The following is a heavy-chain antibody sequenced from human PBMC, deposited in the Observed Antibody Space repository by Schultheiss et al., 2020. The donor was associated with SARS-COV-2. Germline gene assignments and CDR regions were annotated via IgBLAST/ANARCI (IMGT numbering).Heavy chain of an antibody. Sequence: SETLSLTCTVSGGSISSGGYYWSWIRQHPGKGLEWIGYIYYSGSTNYNPSLKSRVTISVDTSKNQFSLQLSSVTAADTAVYYCARYYYDGTGDNWFDPWGQGIQVTVSS. CDR2: IYYSGST. CDR3: ARYYYDGTGDNWFDP. D-gene: IGHD3-3*01. J-gene: IGHJ5*02. CDR1: GGSISSGGYY. V-gene: IGHV4-30-4*08.